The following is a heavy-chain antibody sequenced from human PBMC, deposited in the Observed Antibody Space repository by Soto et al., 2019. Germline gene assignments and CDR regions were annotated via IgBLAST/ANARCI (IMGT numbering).Heavy chain of an antibody. J-gene: IGHJ6*02. CDR1: GYTFTSYG. Sequence: ASVKVSCKASGYTFTSYGISWVRQAPGQGLEWMGWISAYNGNTNYAQKLQGRVTMTTDTSTSTAYMELRSLRSDDTAVYYYAREGAYGGGAGPFYYYYYGMDVWGQGTTVTVSS. CDR2: ISAYNGNT. D-gene: IGHD3-16*01. CDR3: AREGAYGGGAGPFYYYYYGMDV. V-gene: IGHV1-18*04.